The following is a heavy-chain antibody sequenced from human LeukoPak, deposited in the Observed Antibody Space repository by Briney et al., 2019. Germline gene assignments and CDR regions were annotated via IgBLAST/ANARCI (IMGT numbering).Heavy chain of an antibody. Sequence: GESLRLSCAASGFTFSSYWMSWVRQAPGKGLEWVANIKQDGSEKYYVDSVKGRFTISRDNAKNSLYLQMNSLRAEDTAVYYCAREGGDLYYYDSSGYRFSDYWGQGTLVTVSS. V-gene: IGHV3-7*01. J-gene: IGHJ4*02. CDR3: AREGGDLYYYDSSGYRFSDY. CDR2: IKQDGSEK. D-gene: IGHD3-22*01. CDR1: GFTFSSYW.